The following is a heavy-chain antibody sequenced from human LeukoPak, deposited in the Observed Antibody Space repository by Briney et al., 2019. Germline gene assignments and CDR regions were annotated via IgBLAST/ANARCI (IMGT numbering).Heavy chain of an antibody. V-gene: IGHV3-23*01. CDR3: ATSRQWLVRYFDY. CDR1: GFTFSSYA. CDR2: ISGSGGST. D-gene: IGHD6-19*01. J-gene: IGHJ4*02. Sequence: GGSLRLSCAASGFTFSSYAMSWVRQAPGKGLEWVAAISGSGGSTYYADSVKGRFTISRDNSKNTLYLQMKSLRAEDTAVYYCATSRQWLVRYFDYWGQGTLAAVSS.